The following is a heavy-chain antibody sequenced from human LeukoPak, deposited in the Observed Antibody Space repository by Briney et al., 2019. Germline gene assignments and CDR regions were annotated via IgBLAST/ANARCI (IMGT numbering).Heavy chain of an antibody. CDR1: EFTFISSW. Sequence: GGSLRLSCAASEFTFISSWMTWVRQAPGKGLEWVANIKQDGSAKYYVDSVKGRFTISRDNAKNSLYLQMNSLRAEDTAVYYCARDSPSGGYGYWGQGTLVTVSS. D-gene: IGHD1-26*01. CDR2: IKQDGSAK. V-gene: IGHV3-7*05. J-gene: IGHJ4*02. CDR3: ARDSPSGGYGY.